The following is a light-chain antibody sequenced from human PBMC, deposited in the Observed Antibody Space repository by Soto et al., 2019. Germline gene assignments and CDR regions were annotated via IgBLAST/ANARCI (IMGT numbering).Light chain of an antibody. CDR3: VVSISAWT. CDR2: LGS. V-gene: IGKV2-28*01. J-gene: IGKJ1*01. CDR1: QSLLHSNGNNY. Sequence: IVMTQSPLSLPVTPGEPASISCRSSQSLLHSNGNNYLDWYLQKPGQSPQLLIYLGSNRASGVPGRYSGGGAGTDLTLKSSRGEAGDVGVYFRVVSISAWTLSQGTRV.